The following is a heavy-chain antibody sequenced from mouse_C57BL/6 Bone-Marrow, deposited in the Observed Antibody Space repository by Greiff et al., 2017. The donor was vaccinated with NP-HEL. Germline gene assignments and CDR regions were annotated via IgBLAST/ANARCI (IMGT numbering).Heavy chain of an antibody. V-gene: IGHV1-20*01. CDR2: INPYNGDT. Sequence: VQLQQSGPELVKPGDSVKISCKASGYSFTGYFMNWVMQSHGKSLEWIGRINPYNGDTFYNQKFKGKATLTVDKSSSTAHMELRSLTSEDSAVYYCAREGYYYGSSYCYWYFDVWGTGTTVTFSS. J-gene: IGHJ1*03. CDR3: AREGYYYGSSYCYWYFDV. D-gene: IGHD1-1*01. CDR1: GYSFTGYF.